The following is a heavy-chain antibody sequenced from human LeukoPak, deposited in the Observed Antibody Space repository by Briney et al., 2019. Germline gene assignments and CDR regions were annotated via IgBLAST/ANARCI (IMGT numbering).Heavy chain of an antibody. D-gene: IGHD1/OR15-1a*01. CDR3: AKDLAVGTSPRVYAFDV. Sequence: GGSLGLSCAASGFTFSDYAMHWVRQVPGKGLEWVGGSSWNSGTIAYGESVKGRATISRDNARNSLYLEVNSLRVEDTALYYCAKDLAVGTSPRVYAFDVWGQGSLVTVSS. V-gene: IGHV3-9*01. CDR2: SSWNSGTI. J-gene: IGHJ3*01. CDR1: GFTFSDYA.